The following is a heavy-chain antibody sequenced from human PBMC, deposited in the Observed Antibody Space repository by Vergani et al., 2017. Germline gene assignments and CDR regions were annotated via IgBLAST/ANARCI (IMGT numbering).Heavy chain of an antibody. CDR2: IYWDDDK. J-gene: IGHJ4*02. V-gene: IGHV2-5*02. CDR3: AHIYGSGSYLGD. D-gene: IGHD3-10*01. Sequence: QITLKESGPTLVKPTQTLTLTCTFSGFSLSTSGVGVGWIRQPPGKALEWLALIYWDDDKRYSPALKSMLTITKDTSKNRVVLTMTNMDPVDKATYYGAHIYGSGSYLGDWGQGTLVTVSS. CDR1: GFSLSTSGVG.